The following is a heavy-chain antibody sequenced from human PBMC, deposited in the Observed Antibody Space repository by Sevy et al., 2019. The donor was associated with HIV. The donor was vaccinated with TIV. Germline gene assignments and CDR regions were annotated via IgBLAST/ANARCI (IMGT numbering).Heavy chain of an antibody. CDR2: MNPNSGNT. D-gene: IGHD7-27*01. V-gene: IGHV1-8*01. CDR1: GYTFTSYD. Sequence: ASVKVSCKASGYTFTSYDINWVRQATGQGLEWMGWMNPNSGNTGYAQKFQGRVTMTRNTSISTAYMELSSLRSEDTAVYYCVSSHGDPYYYYGMDVWGQGTTVTVSS. CDR3: VSSHGDPYYYYGMDV. J-gene: IGHJ6*02.